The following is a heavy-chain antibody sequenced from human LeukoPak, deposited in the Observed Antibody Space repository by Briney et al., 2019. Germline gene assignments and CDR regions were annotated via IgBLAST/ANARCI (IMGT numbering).Heavy chain of an antibody. Sequence: SQTLSLTCVISGDSVSSNSAAWNWIRQSPLRGLKWLGKTYYRSKWYHDYAVSVKSRITINPDTSKNQFSLQLNSVTPEDTAVYYCARDGLTPFDYWGQGTLVTVSS. V-gene: IGHV6-1*01. D-gene: IGHD3/OR15-3a*01. CDR1: GDSVSSNSAA. CDR2: TYYRSKWYH. CDR3: ARDGLTPFDY. J-gene: IGHJ4*02.